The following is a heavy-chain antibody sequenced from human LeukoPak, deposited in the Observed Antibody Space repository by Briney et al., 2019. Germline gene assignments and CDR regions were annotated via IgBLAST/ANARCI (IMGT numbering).Heavy chain of an antibody. CDR3: ARSGGSSSLGY. CDR1: GFTFSSYW. Sequence: PGGSLRLSCAASGFTFSSYWMYWVRQAPGKGLVWVSHINTDGSSTTYADSVKGRLTISRDNAKNTLYLQMNSLRAEDTAVYYCARSGGSSSLGYWGQGTLVTVSS. CDR2: INTDGSST. D-gene: IGHD6-6*01. V-gene: IGHV3-74*01. J-gene: IGHJ4*02.